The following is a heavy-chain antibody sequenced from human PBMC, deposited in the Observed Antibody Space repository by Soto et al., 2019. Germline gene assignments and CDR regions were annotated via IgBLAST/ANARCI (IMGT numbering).Heavy chain of an antibody. D-gene: IGHD3-22*01. Sequence: SETLSLTCTVSGGSINNYYWSWIRQPPGEGLEWIGSIYYAGSSNYNPSLNSRVTISLDTSKNHFSLKLSSVTAADTAVYYCARRLYYDSSGFEGGGMDVWGQGTTVT. V-gene: IGHV4-59*08. CDR3: ARRLYYDSSGFEGGGMDV. CDR2: IYYAGSS. CDR1: GGSINNYY. J-gene: IGHJ6*02.